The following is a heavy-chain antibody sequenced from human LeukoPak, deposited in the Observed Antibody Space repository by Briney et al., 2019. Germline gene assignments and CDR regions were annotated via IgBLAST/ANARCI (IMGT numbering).Heavy chain of an antibody. Sequence: PSETLSLTCAVSGGSISSGGYSWSWIRQPPGKGLEWIGYIYHSGSTYYNPSLKSRVTISVYRSKNQFSLKLSSVTAADTAVYYCARSIGSSEDAFDIWGQGTMVTVSS. CDR3: ARSIGSSEDAFDI. D-gene: IGHD3-10*01. CDR2: IYHSGST. J-gene: IGHJ3*02. CDR1: GGSISSGGYS. V-gene: IGHV4-30-2*01.